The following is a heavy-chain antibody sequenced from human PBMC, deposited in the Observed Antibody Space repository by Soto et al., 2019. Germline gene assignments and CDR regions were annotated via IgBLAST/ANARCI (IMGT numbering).Heavy chain of an antibody. J-gene: IGHJ6*02. D-gene: IGHD3-9*01. CDR3: ARQGTKDYDILTGYLRYYGMDV. CDR1: GYSFTSYW. CDR2: IYPGDSDT. V-gene: IGHV5-51*01. Sequence: GESLKISCKGSGYSFTSYWIGWVRQMPGKGLEWMGIIYPGDSDTRYSPSFQGQVTISADKSISTAYLQWSSLKASDTAMYYCARQGTKDYDILTGYLRYYGMDVWGQGTTVTVSS.